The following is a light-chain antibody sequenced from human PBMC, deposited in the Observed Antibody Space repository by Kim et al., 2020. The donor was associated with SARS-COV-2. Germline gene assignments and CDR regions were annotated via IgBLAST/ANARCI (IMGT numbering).Light chain of an antibody. Sequence: SASVGDRVTITWRTSQSISSWLAWYQQKPGKAPKLLIYMASSLEGGVPSRFSGSGSGTEFSLTISCLQPDDFATYYCQQYNSKGYTFGQGTKLEI. CDR2: MAS. CDR1: QSISSW. J-gene: IGKJ2*01. V-gene: IGKV1-5*03. CDR3: QQYNSKGYT.